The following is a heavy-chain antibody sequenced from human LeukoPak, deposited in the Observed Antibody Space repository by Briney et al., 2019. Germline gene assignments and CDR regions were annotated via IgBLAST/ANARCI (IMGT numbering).Heavy chain of an antibody. CDR2: ISAYNGNT. CDR1: GYTFTIYG. V-gene: IGHV1-18*01. D-gene: IGHD1-1*01. J-gene: IGHJ6*03. Sequence: ASVKVSCKASGYTFTIYGITWVRQAPGQGLEWMGWISAYNGNTNYAQKLQGRVTMTTDTSTSTAYMELRSLRSDDSAVYYCARDGAERPHYMDVWGKGTTVTVSS. CDR3: ARDGAERPHYMDV.